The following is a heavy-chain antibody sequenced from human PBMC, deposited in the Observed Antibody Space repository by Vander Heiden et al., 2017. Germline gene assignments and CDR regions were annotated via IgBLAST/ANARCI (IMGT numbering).Heavy chain of an antibody. D-gene: IGHD6-25*01. Sequence: EVQLVESGGGLVKPGRSLRLSCTASGFTFGDYAMSWFRQAPGKGLEWVGFIRSKAYGGTTEYAASVKGRFTISRDDSKSIAYLQMNSLKTEDTAVYYCTSSSGYYTVLFDYWGQGTLVTVSS. CDR2: IRSKAYGGTT. CDR3: TSSSGYYTVLFDY. CDR1: GFTFGDYA. J-gene: IGHJ4*02. V-gene: IGHV3-49*05.